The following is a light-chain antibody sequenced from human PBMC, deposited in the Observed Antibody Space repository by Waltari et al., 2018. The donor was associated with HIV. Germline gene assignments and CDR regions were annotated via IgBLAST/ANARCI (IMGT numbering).Light chain of an antibody. V-gene: IGLV3-21*04. CDR3: QLWDGTGDHPGV. CDR1: NIGSKG. J-gene: IGLJ1*01. CDR2: YDS. Sequence: SYVLTQPPSVSVAPGKTARITCGGNNIGSKGVHWYQQKPGQAPVLVIYYDSHRPSGIPERFSGSKSGNTATLTISRVEAGDEADCYCQLWDGTGDHPGVFGTGTQVTVL.